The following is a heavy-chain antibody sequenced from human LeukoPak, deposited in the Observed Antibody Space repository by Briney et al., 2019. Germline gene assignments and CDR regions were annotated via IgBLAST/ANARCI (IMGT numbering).Heavy chain of an antibody. Sequence: ASVKVSCKTSGYTFTNYGISWVRQAPGQGLEWMGGIIPIFGTANYAQKFQGRVTITADESTSTAYMELSSLRSEDTAVYYCARVGSINYSYGFDYWGQGTLVTVSS. CDR3: ARVGSINYSYGFDY. D-gene: IGHD5-18*01. CDR1: GYTFTNYG. J-gene: IGHJ4*02. V-gene: IGHV1-69*13. CDR2: IIPIFGTA.